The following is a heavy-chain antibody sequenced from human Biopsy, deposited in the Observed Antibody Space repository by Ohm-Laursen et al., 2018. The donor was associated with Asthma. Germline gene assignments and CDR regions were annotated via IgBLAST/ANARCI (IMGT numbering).Heavy chain of an antibody. Sequence: SLRLSCSASGFTFSNAWMSWVRQAPGKGLEWVAVIWYDGSNKYYADSVKGRFTISRDNSKNTLYLQMNSLRAEDTAVYYCAREGGDYLSGYYYYYGMDVWGQGTTVTVSS. CDR1: GFTFSNAW. J-gene: IGHJ6*02. CDR3: AREGGDYLSGYYYYYGMDV. CDR2: IWYDGSNK. V-gene: IGHV3-33*08. D-gene: IGHD4-17*01.